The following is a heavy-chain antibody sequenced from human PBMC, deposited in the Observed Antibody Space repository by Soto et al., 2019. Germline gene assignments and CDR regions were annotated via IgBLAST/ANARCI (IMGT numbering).Heavy chain of an antibody. CDR2: IYHSGST. J-gene: IGHJ3*02. V-gene: IGHV4-4*02. D-gene: IGHD3-9*01. CDR3: ARVYSYDILTGRGDAFDI. Sequence: SETLSLTCAVSGGSISSSSWWSWVRQPPGKGLEWIGEIYHSGSTNYNPSPKSRVTISVDKSKNQFSLKLSSVTAADTAVYYCARVYSYDILTGRGDAFDIWGQGTMVTVSS. CDR1: GGSISSSSW.